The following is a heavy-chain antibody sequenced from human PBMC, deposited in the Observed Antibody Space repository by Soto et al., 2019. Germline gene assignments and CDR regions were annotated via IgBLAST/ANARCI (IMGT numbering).Heavy chain of an antibody. J-gene: IGHJ6*03. CDR2: ISYDGSNK. CDR3: AKFEMGMVRGVKPYYMDV. V-gene: IGHV3-30*18. Sequence: PGGSLRLSCAASGFTFSSYGMHWVRQAPGKGLEWVAVISYDGSNKYYAASVKGRFTISRDNSKNTLYLQMNSLRAEDTAVYYCAKFEMGMVRGVKPYYMDVWGKGTTVTVSS. CDR1: GFTFSSYG. D-gene: IGHD3-10*01.